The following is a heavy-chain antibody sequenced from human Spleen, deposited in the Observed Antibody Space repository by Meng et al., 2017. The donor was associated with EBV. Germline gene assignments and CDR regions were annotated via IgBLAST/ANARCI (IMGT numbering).Heavy chain of an antibody. CDR1: GASLRGHY. CDR3: ARFYTYGDVPSEADS. J-gene: IGHJ4*02. Sequence: SGVVLLNPSETHSLRCGVYGASLRGHYWSWIRPAPGKGLEWIGEIKDTGSTNYNLSLKGRVTISVDKSNNQFSLKLTSVTAADTAVYYCARFYTYGDVPSEADSWGQGNLVTVSS. V-gene: IGHV4-34*01. D-gene: IGHD4-17*01. CDR2: IKDTGST.